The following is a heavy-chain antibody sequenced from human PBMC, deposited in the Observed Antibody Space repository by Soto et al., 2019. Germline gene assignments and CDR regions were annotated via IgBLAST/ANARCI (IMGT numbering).Heavy chain of an antibody. CDR3: ARTSYGDYYYYYYGMDV. Sequence: QVQLVQSGSELKKPGASVKVSCKASGYTFTSYAMNWVRQAPGQGLEWMGWINTNTGNPTYAQGFTGRFVFSFDTSVSTAYLQICSLKAEDTAVYYCARTSYGDYYYYYYGMDVWGQGTTVTVSS. V-gene: IGHV7-4-1*01. J-gene: IGHJ6*02. CDR1: GYTFTSYA. CDR2: INTNTGNP. D-gene: IGHD4-17*01.